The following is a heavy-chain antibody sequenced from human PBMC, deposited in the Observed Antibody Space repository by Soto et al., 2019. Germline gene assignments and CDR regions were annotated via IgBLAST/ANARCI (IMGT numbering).Heavy chain of an antibody. Sequence: SGGSLRLSCAASGFTFSSYAMSWVRQAPGKGLEWVSAISGSGGSTYYADSVKGRFTISRDNSKNTLYLQMNSLRAEDTAVYYCAKVVGRGYDNIYYFDYWGQGTLVTVSS. D-gene: IGHD5-12*01. CDR1: GFTFSSYA. J-gene: IGHJ4*02. CDR3: AKVVGRGYDNIYYFDY. CDR2: ISGSGGST. V-gene: IGHV3-23*01.